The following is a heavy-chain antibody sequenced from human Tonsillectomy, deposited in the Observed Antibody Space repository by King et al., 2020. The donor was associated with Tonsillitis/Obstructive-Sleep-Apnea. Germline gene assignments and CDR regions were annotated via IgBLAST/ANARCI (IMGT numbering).Heavy chain of an antibody. Sequence: QLVQSGAEVKKPGASVKVSCKVSGYTLTELSMHWVRQAPGKGLEWMGGFDPEDGETIYAQKFQGRVTMTEDTSTDTAYMELSSLRSEETAVYYCATKGMTTVTSSSSWADIWGQGTMVTVSS. CDR2: FDPEDGET. J-gene: IGHJ3*02. V-gene: IGHV1-24*01. CDR3: ATKGMTTVTSSSSWADI. CDR1: GYTLTELS. D-gene: IGHD4-17*01.